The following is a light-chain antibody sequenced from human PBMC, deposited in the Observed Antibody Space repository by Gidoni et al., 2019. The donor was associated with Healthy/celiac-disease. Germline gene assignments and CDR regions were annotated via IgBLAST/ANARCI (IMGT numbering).Light chain of an antibody. V-gene: IGKV1-9*01. J-gene: IGKJ2*01. CDR1: QGISSD. CDR3: QQLNSYAYT. CDR2: AAS. Sequence: DIQLTQSPSFLSASVGDRVTITCRASQGISSDLAWYQQKPGKAPKLLIYAASTLQSGVPSRFSGSGSGTEFTLTISILQPEDFATYYCQQLNSYAYTFGQGTKLEIK.